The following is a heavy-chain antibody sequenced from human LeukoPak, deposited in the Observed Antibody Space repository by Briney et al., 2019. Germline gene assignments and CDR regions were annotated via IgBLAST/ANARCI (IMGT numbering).Heavy chain of an antibody. V-gene: IGHV7-4-1*02. J-gene: IGHJ4*02. Sequence: ASVKVSCKASGYTFTSYAVNWVRQAPGQGLEWMGWINTNTGNPTYAQGFTGRFVFSLDTSVSTAYLQISSLKAEDTAVYYCATELRYFDWLPLRDYWGQGTLVTVSS. CDR1: GYTFTSYA. CDR2: INTNTGNP. CDR3: ATELRYFDWLPLRDY. D-gene: IGHD3-9*01.